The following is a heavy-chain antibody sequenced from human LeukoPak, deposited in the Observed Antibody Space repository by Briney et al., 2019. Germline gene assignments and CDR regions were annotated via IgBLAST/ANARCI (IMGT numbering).Heavy chain of an antibody. CDR3: ARDRPGIAVAGDAFDI. J-gene: IGHJ3*02. V-gene: IGHV4-59*01. D-gene: IGHD6-19*01. CDR1: GGSISSYY. CDR2: IYNRGST. Sequence: SETLSLTCTVSGGSISSYYWSWIRQPPGKGLEWIGYIYNRGSTNYNPSLKSRVIISVDTSKNQFSLKLRSVTAADTAVYYCARDRPGIAVAGDAFDIWGQGTMVTVSS.